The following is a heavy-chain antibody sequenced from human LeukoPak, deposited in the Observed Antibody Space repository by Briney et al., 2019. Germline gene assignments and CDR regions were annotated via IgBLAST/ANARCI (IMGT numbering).Heavy chain of an antibody. CDR3: ARGSCSTTSCYERGRSLDV. J-gene: IGHJ6*02. CDR2: FHTAGDT. CDR1: GFTFSNYD. Sequence: PGGSLRLSCAASGFTFSNYDMHWVRQGTGNGLEWVSAFHTAGDTHYAGSVKGRFTVSRDNAENSFYLQMNSLRAGDTAVYFCARGSCSTTSCYERGRSLDVWGPGITVTVSS. D-gene: IGHD2-2*01. V-gene: IGHV3-13*01.